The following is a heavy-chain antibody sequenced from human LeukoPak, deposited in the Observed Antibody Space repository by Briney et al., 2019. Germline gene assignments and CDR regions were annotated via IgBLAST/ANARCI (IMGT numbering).Heavy chain of an antibody. D-gene: IGHD3-22*01. CDR1: GYTLTELS. V-gene: IGHV1-24*01. CDR3: ATDLSGGDYYDFP. CDR2: FDPGDGET. J-gene: IGHJ5*02. Sequence: GASVKVSCKVSGYTLTELSMHWVRQAPGKGLEWMGGFDPGDGETIYAQKFQGRVTMTEDTSTDTAYMELSSLRSEDTAVYYCATDLSGGDYYDFPWGQGTLVTVSS.